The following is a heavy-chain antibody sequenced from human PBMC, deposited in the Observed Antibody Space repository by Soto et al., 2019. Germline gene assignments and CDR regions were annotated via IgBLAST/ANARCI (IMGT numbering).Heavy chain of an antibody. Sequence: EVQLLESGGGLVQPGGSLRLSCAASGFTFSSYAMSWVRQAPGKGLEWVSAISGSGGSTYYADSVKGRFTISRDNSKNTLYLQMNSPRAEDTAVYYCAKSNIPYIVVVPAAPQDYWGQGTLVTVSS. V-gene: IGHV3-23*01. CDR1: GFTFSSYA. CDR2: ISGSGGST. CDR3: AKSNIPYIVVVPAAPQDY. J-gene: IGHJ4*02. D-gene: IGHD2-2*01.